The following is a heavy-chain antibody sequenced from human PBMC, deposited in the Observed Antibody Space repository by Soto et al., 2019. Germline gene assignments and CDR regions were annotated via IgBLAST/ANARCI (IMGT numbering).Heavy chain of an antibody. Sequence: QVQLQESGPGLVKPSGTLSLTCAVSGGSISSSHWWTWVRQSPGKGLEYIGEISHSGTSNSNPSLKSRVTLSVDKYKNHFSLTLTSVTAADTGVYYCARVVLTITRGAFDAWGQGTLVIVSS. CDR1: GGSISSSHW. CDR2: ISHSGTS. J-gene: IGHJ3*01. D-gene: IGHD3-9*01. V-gene: IGHV4-4*02. CDR3: ARVVLTITRGAFDA.